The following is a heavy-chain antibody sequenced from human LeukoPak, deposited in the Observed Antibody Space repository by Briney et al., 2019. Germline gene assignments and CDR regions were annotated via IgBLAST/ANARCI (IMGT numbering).Heavy chain of an antibody. Sequence: PSETLSLTCNVSGDSLGYYYWTWIRQPPGKGLEWIGCIYYTGSTNYNPSLKSRVTISVDTSKNQFFLKLSSVTAADTALYFCARLTTYSFDTSGYSAFDSWGQGTLVTVSS. V-gene: IGHV4-59*01. CDR1: GDSLGYYY. J-gene: IGHJ4*02. D-gene: IGHD3-22*01. CDR2: IYYTGST. CDR3: ARLTTYSFDTSGYSAFDS.